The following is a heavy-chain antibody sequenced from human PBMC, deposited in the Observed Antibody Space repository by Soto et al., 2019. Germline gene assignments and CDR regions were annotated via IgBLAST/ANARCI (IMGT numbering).Heavy chain of an antibody. V-gene: IGHV3-30*18. CDR3: AKVRVIFGVPRAYYGMDV. Sequence: GGSLRLSCAVSGFTFNSYSMNLVRQAPGKGLEWVAVISYDGSNKYYADSVKGRFTISRDNSKNTLYLQMNSLRAEDTAVYCCAKVRVIFGVPRAYYGMDVWGQGTTVTVSS. J-gene: IGHJ6*02. CDR1: GFTFNSYS. D-gene: IGHD3-3*01. CDR2: ISYDGSNK.